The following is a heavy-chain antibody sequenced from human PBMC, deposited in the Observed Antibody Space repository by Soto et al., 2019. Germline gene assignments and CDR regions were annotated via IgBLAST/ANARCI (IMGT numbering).Heavy chain of an antibody. Sequence: PGGSLRLSCAASGFTFSDYYMSWIRQAPGKGLEWVSYISSSGSTIYYADSVKGRFTISRDNAKNSLYLQMNSLRAEDTAVYYCARDRTAIFGTWYFDDWGQGTLVTVSS. CDR3: ARDRTAIFGTWYFDD. V-gene: IGHV3-11*01. CDR1: GFTFSDYY. D-gene: IGHD3-3*01. J-gene: IGHJ4*02. CDR2: ISSSGSTI.